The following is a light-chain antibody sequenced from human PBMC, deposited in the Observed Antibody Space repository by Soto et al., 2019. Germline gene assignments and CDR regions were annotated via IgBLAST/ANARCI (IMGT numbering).Light chain of an antibody. CDR3: AAWDDSLNGRV. V-gene: IGLV1-44*01. CDR1: NSNIGSNT. Sequence: QAVVTQPPSASGTPGQRVTISCSGSNSNIGSNTVNWYQQLPGTAPKLLIYYDNLRPSGVPDRISGSKSGTSASLASSGLQSADDADYYCAAWDDSLNGRVFGTGTKVTVL. J-gene: IGLJ1*01. CDR2: YDN.